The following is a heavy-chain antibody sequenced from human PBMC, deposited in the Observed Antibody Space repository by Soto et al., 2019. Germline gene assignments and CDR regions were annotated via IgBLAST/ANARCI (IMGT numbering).Heavy chain of an antibody. D-gene: IGHD6-13*01. CDR2: IIPIFGTA. CDR1: GGTFSSYA. V-gene: IGHV1-69*13. Sequence: SVKVSCKASGGTFSSYAISWVRQAPGQGLEWMGGIIPIFGTANYAQKLQGRVTITADESTSTAYMELSSLRSEDTAVYYCARALAAADSWANWFDPWGQGTLVTVSS. J-gene: IGHJ5*02. CDR3: ARALAAADSWANWFDP.